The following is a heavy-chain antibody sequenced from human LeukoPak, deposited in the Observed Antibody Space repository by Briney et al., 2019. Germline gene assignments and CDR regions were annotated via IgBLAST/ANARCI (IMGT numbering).Heavy chain of an antibody. CDR1: GFTFSSYA. CDR2: ISGSGGST. V-gene: IGHV3-23*01. D-gene: IGHD3-3*01. Sequence: GFLRLSCAASGFTFSSYAMSWVRQAPGKGLEWVSAISGSGGSTYYADSVKGRFTITRDNSKNTLYLQMNSLRAEDTAVYYCAHPRDFWSGYHYYFDYWGQGTLVTVSS. J-gene: IGHJ4*02. CDR3: AHPRDFWSGYHYYFDY.